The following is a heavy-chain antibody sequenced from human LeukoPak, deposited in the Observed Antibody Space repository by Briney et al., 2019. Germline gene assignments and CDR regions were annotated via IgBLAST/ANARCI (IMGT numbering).Heavy chain of an antibody. D-gene: IGHD4-17*01. CDR3: ARDRDYAFDS. CDR2: IGGTHSNI. CDR1: GFTFSIYS. V-gene: IGHV3-48*02. J-gene: IGHJ4*02. Sequence: GGSLRLSCAASGFTFSIYSMNWVRQAPGKGLEWVSYIGGTHSNIYYADSVKGRFTISRDDAKNSRYLQMNSLRDEDTTVYYCARDRDYAFDSWGQGTLVTVSS.